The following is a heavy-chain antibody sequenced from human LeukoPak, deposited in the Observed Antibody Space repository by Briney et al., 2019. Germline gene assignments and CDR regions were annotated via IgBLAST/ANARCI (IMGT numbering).Heavy chain of an antibody. J-gene: IGHJ5*02. CDR1: GYTFTSYY. Sequence: GASVKVSCKASGYTFTSYYMHWVRQAPGQGLEWMGIINPSGGSTSYAQKFQGRATMTRDTSTSTVYMELSSLRSEDTAVYYCARGGSGSYYSRNWFDPWGQGTLVTVSS. V-gene: IGHV1-46*01. CDR2: INPSGGST. D-gene: IGHD3-10*01. CDR3: ARGGSGSYYSRNWFDP.